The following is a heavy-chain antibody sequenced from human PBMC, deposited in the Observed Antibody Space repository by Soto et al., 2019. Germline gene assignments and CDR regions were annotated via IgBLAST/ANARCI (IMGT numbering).Heavy chain of an antibody. CDR3: ARGSELDPAMADFDY. V-gene: IGHV1-69*12. J-gene: IGHJ4*02. CDR2: IIPIFGTA. CDR1: GGTFSSYA. Sequence: QVQLVQSGAEVKKPGSSVKVSCKASGGTFSSYAISWVRQSPGQGLAWMGGIIPIFGTANYAQKFQGRVTITADESTSTAYMELSSLRAEDKAVYYCARGSELDPAMADFDYWGQGTLVTGSS. D-gene: IGHD5-18*01.